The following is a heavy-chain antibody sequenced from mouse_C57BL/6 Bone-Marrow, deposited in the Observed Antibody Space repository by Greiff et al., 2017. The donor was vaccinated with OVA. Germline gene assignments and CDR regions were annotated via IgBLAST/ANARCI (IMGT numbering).Heavy chain of an antibody. CDR2: IEPSDSYT. CDR1: GYTFTSYW. J-gene: IGHJ3*01. V-gene: IGHV1-69*01. Sequence: QVQLQQPGAELVMPGASVKLSCKASGYTFTSYWMHWVKQRPGQGLEWIGEIEPSDSYTNYNQKFKGKSTLTVDKSSSTAYMQLSSLTSEDSAVYYGARTAWFAYWGQGTLVTVSA. CDR3: ARTAWFAY.